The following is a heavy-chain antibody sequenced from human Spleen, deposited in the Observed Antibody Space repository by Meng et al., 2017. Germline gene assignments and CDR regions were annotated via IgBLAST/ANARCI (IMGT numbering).Heavy chain of an antibody. D-gene: IGHD2-15*01. J-gene: IGHJ4*02. CDR2: INPNSGGT. CDR3: ATVIGATATLGFDY. Sequence: ASLTVSCTASGYTFTSYAMNWVRQAPGQGLEWMGWINPNSGGTRYGQILQGRVTMTRDTSISTAYMELSRLRSDDTAVYYCATVIGATATLGFDYWGQGTLVTVSS. V-gene: IGHV1-2*02. CDR1: GYTFTSYA.